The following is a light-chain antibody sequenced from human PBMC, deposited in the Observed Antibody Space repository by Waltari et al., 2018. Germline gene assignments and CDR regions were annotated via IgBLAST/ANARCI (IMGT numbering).Light chain of an antibody. J-gene: IGLJ2*01. CDR2: SNN. Sequence: QSVLTQPPSASGTPGQRVTISCSGSSSNIGSNTVNWYQQLPGTAPKLLIYSNNQRPSGVPDRSSGSKSVTSASLAISGLQSEDEADYYCAAWDDSLNGVVFGGGTKLTVL. CDR3: AAWDDSLNGVV. V-gene: IGLV1-44*01. CDR1: SSNIGSNT.